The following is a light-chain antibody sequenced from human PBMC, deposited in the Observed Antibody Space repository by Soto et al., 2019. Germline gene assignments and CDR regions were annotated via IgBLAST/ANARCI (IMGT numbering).Light chain of an antibody. CDR3: QHYFKWPYT. Sequence: EIVMTQSPSTLSLSPGERATLSCRASQSITSNLAWYQQKPGRAPRLLIYGASTRATGIPARFSGSGSGTEFTLTISNLQSEDFALYYCQHYFKWPYTFGQGTRLENK. CDR1: QSITSN. J-gene: IGKJ5*01. CDR2: GAS. V-gene: IGKV3-15*01.